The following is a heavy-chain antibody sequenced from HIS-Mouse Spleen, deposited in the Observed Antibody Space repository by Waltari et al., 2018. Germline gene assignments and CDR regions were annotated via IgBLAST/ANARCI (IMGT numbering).Heavy chain of an antibody. V-gene: IGHV4-39*07. CDR3: AREIPYSSSWYDWYFDL. J-gene: IGHJ2*01. D-gene: IGHD6-13*01. Sequence: QLLLQESGPRLVQPSETLSLTCSGSGGAISSSSYYWGWIHQPPGKGLEWIGSIYYSGSTYYNPSLKSLVTISVDTSKNQFSLKLSSVTAADTAVYYCAREIPYSSSWYDWYFDLWGRGTLVTVSS. CDR1: GGAISSSSYY. CDR2: IYYSGST.